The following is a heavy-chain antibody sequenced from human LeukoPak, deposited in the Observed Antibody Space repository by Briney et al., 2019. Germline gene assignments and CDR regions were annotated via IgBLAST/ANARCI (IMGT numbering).Heavy chain of an antibody. V-gene: IGHV3-30*03. J-gene: IGHJ3*02. D-gene: IGHD3-22*01. CDR3: AWGSSGYYAFDI. CDR1: GFTFSSYG. CDR2: ISYDGSNK. Sequence: PGGSLRLSCAASGFTFSSYGMHWVRQAPGKGLEWVAVISYDGSNKYYADSVKGRFTISRDNSKNTLYLQMNSLRAEDTAVYYCAWGSSGYYAFDIWGQGTMVTVSS.